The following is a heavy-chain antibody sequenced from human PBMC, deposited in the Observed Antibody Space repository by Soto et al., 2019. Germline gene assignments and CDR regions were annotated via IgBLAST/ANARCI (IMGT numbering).Heavy chain of an antibody. D-gene: IGHD2-2*01. J-gene: IGHJ5*02. Sequence: SVKVSCKASGGTFSSYAISWVRQAPGQGLEWMGGIIPIFGTANYAQKFQGRVTITADESTSTAYMELSSLRSEDTAVYYCARQYCSSNSCYFPYLTWFDPWGQGTLVTVS. CDR3: ARQYCSSNSCYFPYLTWFDP. CDR1: GGTFSSYA. CDR2: IIPIFGTA. V-gene: IGHV1-69*13.